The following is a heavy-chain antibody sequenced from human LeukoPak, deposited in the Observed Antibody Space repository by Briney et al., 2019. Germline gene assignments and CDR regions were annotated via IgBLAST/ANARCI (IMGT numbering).Heavy chain of an antibody. CDR3: ARGQQLDY. CDR2: SSSSGNYI. J-gene: IGHJ4*02. V-gene: IGHV3-21*01. Sequence: GRSLRLSCAASGFTFSSYSMSWVRQAPGKGLEWVAFSSSSGNYIYYADSVKGRFIISRDNAKSSLDLQLNSLRAEDTALYYCARGQQLDYWGQGTLVTVSS. CDR1: GFTFSSYS. D-gene: IGHD6-13*01.